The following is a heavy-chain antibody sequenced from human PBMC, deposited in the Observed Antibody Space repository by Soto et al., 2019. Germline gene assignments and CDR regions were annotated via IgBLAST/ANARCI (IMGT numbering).Heavy chain of an antibody. J-gene: IGHJ4*02. CDR1: GFTFSSYA. Sequence: QVQLVESGGGVVQPGRSLRLSCAASGFTFSSYAIHWVRQAPGKGLEWVAVISYDGSNKYYADSVKGRFTISRDNSKNTLYLQMNSLRAEDTAVYYCARDLYYYDSSGYFGWGQGTLVTVSS. D-gene: IGHD3-22*01. CDR2: ISYDGSNK. CDR3: ARDLYYYDSSGYFG. V-gene: IGHV3-30-3*01.